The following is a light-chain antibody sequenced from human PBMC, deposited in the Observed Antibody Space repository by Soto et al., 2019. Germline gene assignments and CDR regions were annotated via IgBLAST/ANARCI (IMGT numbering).Light chain of an antibody. CDR2: AAS. J-gene: IGKJ2*02. Sequence: DIQMTQSPSSLSASVGDRVTITCRASQSISSYLNWYQQKPGKAPKLLIYAASSLQSGVPSRFSGSGSGPDFPLTISSLQPEDFATYYCQQSYSTPRTFGQGTKLEIK. CDR3: QQSYSTPRT. CDR1: QSISSY. V-gene: IGKV1-39*01.